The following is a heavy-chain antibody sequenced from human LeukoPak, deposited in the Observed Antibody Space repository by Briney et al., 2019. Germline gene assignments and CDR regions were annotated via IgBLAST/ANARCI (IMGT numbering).Heavy chain of an antibody. CDR2: ISYDRSNK. V-gene: IGHV3-30*18. CDR3: AKDYDSSGYYLDY. J-gene: IGHJ4*02. Sequence: AGRSLRLSCAASGFTFSSYGMHWVRQAPGKGLEWVAVISYDRSNKYYADSVKGRFTISRDNSKNTLYLQMNSLRAEDTAVYYCAKDYDSSGYYLDYWGQGTLVTVSS. D-gene: IGHD3-22*01. CDR1: GFTFSSYG.